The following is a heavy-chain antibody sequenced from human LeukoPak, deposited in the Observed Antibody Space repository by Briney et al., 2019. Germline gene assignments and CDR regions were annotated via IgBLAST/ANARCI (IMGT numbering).Heavy chain of an antibody. V-gene: IGHV3-49*03. J-gene: IGHJ3*02. D-gene: IGHD3-22*01. Sequence: PGGSLRLSCTASGFSFGDNAMTWFRQAPGKGLEWVGVIRSKGYGGTIEYAASVKGRFTISRDDSKSIAYLQMNSLTTEDTALYYCTRTGYYDSSRGAFDIWGQGTMVTVSS. CDR3: TRTGYYDSSRGAFDI. CDR1: GFSFGDNA. CDR2: IRSKGYGGTI.